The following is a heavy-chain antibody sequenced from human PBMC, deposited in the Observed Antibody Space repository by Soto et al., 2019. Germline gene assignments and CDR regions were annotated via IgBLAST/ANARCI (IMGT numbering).Heavy chain of an antibody. V-gene: IGHV3-33*01. CDR3: ARGPYYDYWSGYSADY. CDR2: IRHDGSTE. Sequence: PGGSLRLSCVASGYTFSNYGMHWVRQAPGQGPEWVAVIRHDGSTEYNSDSVKGRFTLSRDNSKNTVYLEMDSLRAEDTAVYYCARGPYYDYWSGYSADYWGQGALVTVSS. CDR1: GYTFSNYG. J-gene: IGHJ4*02. D-gene: IGHD3-3*01.